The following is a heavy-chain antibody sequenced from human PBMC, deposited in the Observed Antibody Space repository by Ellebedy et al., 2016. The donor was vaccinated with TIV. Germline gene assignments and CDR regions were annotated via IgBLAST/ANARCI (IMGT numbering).Heavy chain of an antibody. CDR1: GFTFSSYS. D-gene: IGHD6-19*01. V-gene: IGHV3-30*03. J-gene: IGHJ4*02. Sequence: GGSLRLSCAASGFTFSSYSMSWVRQAPGKGLEWVAVISYDGSNKYYADSVKGRFTISRDNSKNTLYLQVNSLRAEDTAVYYCAREDSSGWFDYWGQGTLVTVSS. CDR3: AREDSSGWFDY. CDR2: ISYDGSNK.